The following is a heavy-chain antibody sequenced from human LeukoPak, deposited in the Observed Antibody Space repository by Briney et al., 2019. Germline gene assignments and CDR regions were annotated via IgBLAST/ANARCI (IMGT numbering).Heavy chain of an antibody. CDR1: GFTFDDYA. CDR2: IHWDSGGI. Sequence: GRSLRLSCAASGFTFDDYAMHWVRQAPGKGLEWVSGIHWDSGGIGYADSVKGRFTISRDNAKNSLYLQMNSLRVEDTAFYYCAKAPTMSGWYGVGYFDLWGRGILVTVSS. V-gene: IGHV3-9*01. J-gene: IGHJ2*01. D-gene: IGHD6-19*01. CDR3: AKAPTMSGWYGVGYFDL.